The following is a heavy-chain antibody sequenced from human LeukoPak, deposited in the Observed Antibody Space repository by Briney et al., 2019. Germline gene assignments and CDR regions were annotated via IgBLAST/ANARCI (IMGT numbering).Heavy chain of an antibody. Sequence: LTGGSLRLSCAASGFTFSSYVMNWVRQAPGKGLEWVSGISDSGGGTYYADSVKGRFTISRDNSKNTLYLQMNSLRAEDTAVYYCAKLPGRAADYWGQGTLVTVSS. J-gene: IGHJ4*02. V-gene: IGHV3-23*01. CDR3: AKLPGRAADY. CDR1: GFTFSSYV. CDR2: ISDSGGGT.